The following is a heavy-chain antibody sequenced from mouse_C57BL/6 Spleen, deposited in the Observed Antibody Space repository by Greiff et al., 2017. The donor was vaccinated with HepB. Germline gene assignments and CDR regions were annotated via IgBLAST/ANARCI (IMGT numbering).Heavy chain of an antibody. D-gene: IGHD3-1*01. CDR3: ARYSSDYAMDY. J-gene: IGHJ4*01. V-gene: IGHV5-17*01. CDR2: ISSGSSTI. CDR1: GFTFSDYG. Sequence: EVKLMESGGGLVKPGGSLKLSCAASGFTFSDYGMHWVRQAPEKGLEWVAYISSGSSTIYYADTVKGRFTISRDNAKNTLFLQMTSLRSEDTAMYYCARYSSDYAMDYWGQGTSVTVSS.